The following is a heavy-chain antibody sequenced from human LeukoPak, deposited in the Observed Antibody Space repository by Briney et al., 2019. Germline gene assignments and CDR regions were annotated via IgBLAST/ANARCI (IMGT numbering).Heavy chain of an antibody. CDR1: GFTFSNYA. CDR3: AKVPYSDYGSGRPPFMDV. D-gene: IGHD3-10*01. J-gene: IGHJ6*02. V-gene: IGHV3-23*01. Sequence: GGSLRLSCAASGFTFSNYAMSWVRQAPGKGLEWVSTISNTGSDTYYADSVQGRFTISRDNSENTLYLQMNNLRAEDTTIHYCAKVPYSDYGSGRPPFMDVWGQGTTVAVSS. CDR2: ISNTGSDT.